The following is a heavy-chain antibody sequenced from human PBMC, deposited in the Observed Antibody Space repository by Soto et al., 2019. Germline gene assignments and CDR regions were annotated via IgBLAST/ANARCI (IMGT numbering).Heavy chain of an antibody. CDR3: ARPHYYYDSRGYYGY. CDR1: GFTFSSYS. V-gene: IGHV3-21*01. D-gene: IGHD3-22*01. Sequence: EVQLVESGGGLVKPGGSLRLSCAASGFTFSSYSMNWVRQAPGKGLEWVSSISSSSTYIYYADSVKGRFTISRDNAKNSRFLQMNSLRAEDTAVYYCARPHYYYDSRGYYGYWGQGTLVTVSS. J-gene: IGHJ4*02. CDR2: ISSSSTYI.